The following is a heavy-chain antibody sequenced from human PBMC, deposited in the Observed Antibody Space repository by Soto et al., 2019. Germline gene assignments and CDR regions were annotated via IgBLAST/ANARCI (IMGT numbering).Heavy chain of an antibody. Sequence: QVQLVESGGGVVQPGRSLRLSCAVSGFTFSSYGMHWVRQAPGKGLEWVTIIWYDGSNKYYADSVKGRFTISRDNSKNTLYLQMNSLRAEDTAVYYCARVPVEYCSGGSCYSGHFDYWGQGTLVTVSS. J-gene: IGHJ4*02. CDR1: GFTFSSYG. D-gene: IGHD2-15*01. V-gene: IGHV3-33*01. CDR3: ARVPVEYCSGGSCYSGHFDY. CDR2: IWYDGSNK.